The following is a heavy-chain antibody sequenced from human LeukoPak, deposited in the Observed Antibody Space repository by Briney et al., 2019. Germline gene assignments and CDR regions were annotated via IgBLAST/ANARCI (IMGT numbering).Heavy chain of an antibody. CDR1: GFAFGGYT. CDR3: AGDPAPHSAHLPHFDY. J-gene: IGHJ4*02. CDR2: ISDNSAYI. V-gene: IGHV3-21*01. D-gene: IGHD5-18*01. Sequence: GSLRLSCAASGFAFGGYTMTWVRQAPGKGLEWVSSISDNSAYIYHADSLQGRFTTSRDNAKNSLFLQMSSLRADDTAVYYCAGDPAPHSAHLPHFDYWGQGILVTVSS.